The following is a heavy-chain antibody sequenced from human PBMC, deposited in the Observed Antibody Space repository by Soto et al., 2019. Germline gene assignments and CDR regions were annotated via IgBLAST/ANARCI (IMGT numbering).Heavy chain of an antibody. J-gene: IGHJ4*02. V-gene: IGHV3-9*01. D-gene: IGHD6-13*01. Sequence: PGGSLRLSCAASGFTFDDYAMHWVRQAPGKGLEWVSGISWNSGSIGYADSVKGRFTISRDNAKNSLYLQMNSLRAEDTALYYCAKEVGAYSSSWYRYFDYWGQGTLVTVSS. CDR1: GFTFDDYA. CDR3: AKEVGAYSSSWYRYFDY. CDR2: ISWNSGSI.